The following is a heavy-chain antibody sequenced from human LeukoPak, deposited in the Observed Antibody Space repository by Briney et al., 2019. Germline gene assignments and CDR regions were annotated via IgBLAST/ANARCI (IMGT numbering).Heavy chain of an antibody. CDR2: ISGSAGST. D-gene: IGHD6-6*01. V-gene: IGHV3-23*01. Sequence: GGSLRLSCAASGFTFNNYGITWVRQAPGAGLEWVSAISGSAGSTYYADSVKGRFTISRDNSKNSLYLQMNSLRAEDTAVYYCARGTARYYYYMDVWGKGTTVTISS. CDR3: ARGTARYYYYMDV. J-gene: IGHJ6*03. CDR1: GFTFNNYG.